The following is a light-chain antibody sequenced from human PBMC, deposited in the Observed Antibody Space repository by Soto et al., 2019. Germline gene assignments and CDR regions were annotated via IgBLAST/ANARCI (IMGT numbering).Light chain of an antibody. CDR2: AAT. CDR1: QSVITR. J-gene: IGKJ5*01. CDR3: QQCHNWPIT. Sequence: EIVLTQSPVTLSLSPGERAALSCRASQSVITRLAWYQHKPGQSPKLLISAATNGPTGIPTRFSASGSGTDFTLAINSLQSEDIAVYYCQQCHNWPITFGRGTRVEIK. V-gene: IGKV3-15*01.